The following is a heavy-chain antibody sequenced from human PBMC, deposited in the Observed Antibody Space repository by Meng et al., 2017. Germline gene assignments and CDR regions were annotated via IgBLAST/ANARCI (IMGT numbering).Heavy chain of an antibody. CDR2: ISSSGSTI. V-gene: IGHV3-11*04. J-gene: IGHJ4*02. CDR3: ASESDYGQDFDY. Sequence: QVQMVESGGGLVKPGGSLRLSCAASGLTFSDYYMGWIRQAPGKGLEWVSYISSSGSTIYYADSVKGRFTISRDNAKNSLYLQMNSLRAEDTAVYYCASESDYGQDFDYWGQGTLVTVSS. CDR1: GLTFSDYY. D-gene: IGHD4-17*01.